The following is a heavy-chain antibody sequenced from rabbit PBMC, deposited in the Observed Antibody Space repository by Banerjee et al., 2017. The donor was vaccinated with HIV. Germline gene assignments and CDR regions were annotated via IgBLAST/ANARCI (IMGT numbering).Heavy chain of an antibody. Sequence: QSLEESGGDLVKPGGTLTLTCKASGIDFSGSGCMCWVRQAPGKGLEWIACIYTNSGSTYYASWAKGRFTISKTSSTTVTLQMTSLTVADTATYFCARDAGYAGSNLWGPGTLVTVS. V-gene: IGHV1S40*01. CDR1: GIDFSGSGC. CDR2: IYTNSGST. CDR3: ARDAGYAGSNL. D-gene: IGHD4-2*01. J-gene: IGHJ4*01.